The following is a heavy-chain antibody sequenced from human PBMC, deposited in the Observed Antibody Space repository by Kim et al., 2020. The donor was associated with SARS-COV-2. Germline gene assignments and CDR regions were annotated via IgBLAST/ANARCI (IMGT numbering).Heavy chain of an antibody. CDR2: IYYSGST. CDR3: ARVLDGVGATNRYFDY. Sequence: SETLSLTCTVSGGSISSGGYYWSWIRQHPGKGLEWIGYIYYSGSTYYNPSLKSRVTISVDTSKNQFSLKLSSVTAADTAVYYCARVLDGVGATNRYFDYWGQGTLVTVSS. J-gene: IGHJ4*02. D-gene: IGHD1-26*01. CDR1: GGSISSGGYY. V-gene: IGHV4-31*03.